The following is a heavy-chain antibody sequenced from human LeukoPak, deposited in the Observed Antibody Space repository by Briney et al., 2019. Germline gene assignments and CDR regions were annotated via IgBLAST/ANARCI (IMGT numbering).Heavy chain of an antibody. CDR2: ISAYNGNT. V-gene: IGHV1-18*01. CDR3: ARGGLAAAIGWFDP. Sequence: GASVKVSCKASGGTFSSYAISWVRQAPGQGLEWMGWISAYNGNTNYAQKLQGRVTMTTDTSTSTAYMELRSLRSDDTAVYYCARGGLAAAIGWFDPWGQGTLVTVSS. D-gene: IGHD6-13*01. J-gene: IGHJ5*02. CDR1: GGTFSSYA.